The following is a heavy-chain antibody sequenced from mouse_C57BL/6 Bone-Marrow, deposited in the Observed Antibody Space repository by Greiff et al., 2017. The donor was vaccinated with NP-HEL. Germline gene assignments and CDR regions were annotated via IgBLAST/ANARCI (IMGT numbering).Heavy chain of an antibody. J-gene: IGHJ1*03. CDR3: TRLTTVVGGYFDV. D-gene: IGHD1-1*01. V-gene: IGHV1-15*01. CDR1: GYTFTDYE. CDR2: IDPETGGT. Sequence: QVQLQQSGAELVRPGASVTLSCKASGYTFTDYEMHWVKQTPVHGLEWIGAIDPETGGTAYNQKFKGKAILTADKSSSTAYMELRSLTSEDSAVYYCTRLTTVVGGYFDVWGTGTTVTDSS.